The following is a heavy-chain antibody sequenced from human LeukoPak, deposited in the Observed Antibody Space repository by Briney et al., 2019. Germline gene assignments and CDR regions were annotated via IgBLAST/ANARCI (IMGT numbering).Heavy chain of an antibody. Sequence: PGGSLRLSCVASGFTFSSYEMNWVRQAPGKGLEWVSYISSNGNTIYYADSVQGRFTVSRDNARNSLFLQMNSLRVEDTAVYYCASYPSKLELRGKWFDPWGQGTLVTVSS. V-gene: IGHV3-48*03. CDR3: ASYPSKLELRGKWFDP. CDR1: GFTFSSYE. CDR2: ISSNGNTI. D-gene: IGHD1-7*01. J-gene: IGHJ5*02.